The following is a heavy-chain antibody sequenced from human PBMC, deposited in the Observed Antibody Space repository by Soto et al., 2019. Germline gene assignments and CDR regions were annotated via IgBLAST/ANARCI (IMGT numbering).Heavy chain of an antibody. J-gene: IGHJ5*02. Sequence: SETMSLTCTVSGGSIYSSYGSWIRRPQGKGLEGIAYIYDTGISGYTPSTSYNPSLKSRVTITRDTSASTAYMELSSLRSEDTAVYYCVRRHVSATGIDWFDPWGQGTLVTVSS. D-gene: IGHD6-13*01. CDR2: IYDTGISGYTPST. CDR3: VRRHVSATGIDWFDP. CDR1: GGSIYSSY. V-gene: IGHV4-59*03.